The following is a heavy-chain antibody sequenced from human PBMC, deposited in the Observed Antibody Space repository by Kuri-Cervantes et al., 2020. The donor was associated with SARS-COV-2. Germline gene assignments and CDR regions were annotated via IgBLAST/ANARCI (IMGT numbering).Heavy chain of an antibody. V-gene: IGHV3-30-3*01. CDR1: GFTFSSHA. CDR3: AGEYVYDTTGYFYWYFDL. J-gene: IGHJ2*01. Sequence: GGSLRLSCEVSGFTFSSHAMHWVRQAPGKGLEWVAVISSDGGNKYYADSVRGRFTISRDNSKNTLYLRLNTLRAEDTAVYHCAGEYVYDTTGYFYWYFDLWGRGTLVTVSS. CDR2: ISSDGGNK. D-gene: IGHD3-22*01.